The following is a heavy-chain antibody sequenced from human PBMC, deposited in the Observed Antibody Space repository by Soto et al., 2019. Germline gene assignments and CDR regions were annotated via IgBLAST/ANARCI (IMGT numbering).Heavy chain of an antibody. J-gene: IGHJ6*02. CDR2: IWYDGSNK. CDR1: GFTFSSYG. D-gene: IGHD5-18*01. CDR3: AREMGNSYGYFGGMDV. Sequence: QVQLVESGGGVVQPGRSLRLSCAASGFTFSSYGMHWVRQAPGKGLEWVAVIWYDGSNKYYADSVKGRFTISRDNSKNTLYPQRDSLRAEDTRWYCCAREMGNSYGYFGGMDVWGQGSTVTVSS. V-gene: IGHV3-33*01.